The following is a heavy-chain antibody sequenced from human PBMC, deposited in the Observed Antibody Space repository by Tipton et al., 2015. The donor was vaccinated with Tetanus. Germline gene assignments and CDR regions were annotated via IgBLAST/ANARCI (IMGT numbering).Heavy chain of an antibody. J-gene: IGHJ6*02. CDR2: INSDGSST. CDR3: ARDNGPMARGVYGMDV. Sequence: SLRLSCAASGFTFSSYWMHWVRQAPGEGLVWVSRINSDGSSTSYADSVKGRFTISRDNAKNTLYLQMNSLRAEDTAVYYCARDNGPMARGVYGMDVWGQGTTVTVSS. CDR1: GFTFSSYW. D-gene: IGHD3-10*01. V-gene: IGHV3-74*01.